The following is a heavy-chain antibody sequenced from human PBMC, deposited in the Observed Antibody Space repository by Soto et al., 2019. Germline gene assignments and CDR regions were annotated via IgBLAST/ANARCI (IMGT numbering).Heavy chain of an antibody. CDR2: ISGSGGST. Sequence: GSLRLSCAASGFTFSSYAMSWVRQAPGKGLEWVSAISGSGGSTYYADSVKGRFTISRDNSKNTLYLQMNSLRAEDTAVYYCAKGSSSSWYEGWFDPWGQGTLVTVSS. J-gene: IGHJ5*02. D-gene: IGHD6-13*01. CDR1: GFTFSSYA. V-gene: IGHV3-23*01. CDR3: AKGSSSSWYEGWFDP.